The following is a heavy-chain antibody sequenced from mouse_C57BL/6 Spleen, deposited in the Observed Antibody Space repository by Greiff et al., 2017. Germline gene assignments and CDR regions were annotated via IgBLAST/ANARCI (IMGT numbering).Heavy chain of an antibody. CDR1: GYAFSSYW. CDR3: ATYDYDDGFAY. V-gene: IGHV1-80*01. CDR2: IYPGDGDT. D-gene: IGHD2-4*01. J-gene: IGHJ3*01. Sequence: VQLVESGAELVKPGASVKISCKASGYAFSSYWMNWVKQRPGKGLEWIGQIYPGDGDTNYNGKFKGKATLTADKSSSTAYMQLSSLTSEDSAVYFCATYDYDDGFAYWGQGTLVTVSA.